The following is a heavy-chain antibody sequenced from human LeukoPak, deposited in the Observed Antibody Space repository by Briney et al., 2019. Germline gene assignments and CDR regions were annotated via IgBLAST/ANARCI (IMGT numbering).Heavy chain of an antibody. CDR2: INAGNGNT. V-gene: IGHV1-3*01. CDR1: GYTFTSYA. CDR3: ARGPTYYYDSSGYYYVGLDP. J-gene: IGHJ5*02. D-gene: IGHD3-22*01. Sequence: ASVKVSCTASGYTFTSYATHWVRQAPGQRLEWMGWINAGNGNTKYSQKFQGRVTITRDTSASTAYMELSSLRSEDTAVYYCARGPTYYYDSSGYYYVGLDPWGQGTLVTVSS.